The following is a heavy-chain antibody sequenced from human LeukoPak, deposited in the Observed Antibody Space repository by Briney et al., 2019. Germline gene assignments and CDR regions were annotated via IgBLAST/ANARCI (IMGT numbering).Heavy chain of an antibody. Sequence: PGGSLRLSCAASGFTFSDYYMSWIRQAPGKGLEWVAFIGYDGSNEHYADSVKGRFTISRDNSKNTLYLQMNSLRAEDTAVYYCANSPPLGYRGQGTLVTVSS. J-gene: IGHJ4*02. CDR1: GFTFSDYY. CDR3: ANSPPLGY. V-gene: IGHV3-30*02. D-gene: IGHD6-13*01. CDR2: IGYDGSNE.